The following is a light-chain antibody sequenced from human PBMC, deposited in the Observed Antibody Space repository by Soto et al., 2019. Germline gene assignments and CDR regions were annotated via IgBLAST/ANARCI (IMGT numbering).Light chain of an antibody. J-gene: IGLJ2*01. CDR1: SSDVGVYDH. CDR2: EVS. CDR3: SSYTSSSTGGL. Sequence: QSALTQPASVSGSPGQSITISCSGTSSDVGVYDHVSWYQHHPGEAPKLMIYEVSYRPSGVSTRFSGSKSGNTASLTISGLQAEDEADYYCSSYTSSSTGGLFGGGTQLTVL. V-gene: IGLV2-14*01.